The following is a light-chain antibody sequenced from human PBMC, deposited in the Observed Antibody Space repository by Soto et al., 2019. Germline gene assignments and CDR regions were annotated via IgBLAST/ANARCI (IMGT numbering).Light chain of an antibody. CDR2: EVS. CDR3: SSYTTSSTLV. J-gene: IGLJ3*02. Sequence: QSVLTQPASVSGSPGQSITISCTGTSSDIDAYNFVSWYQQHPGKAPKVILFEVSHRPSGVSNRFSGSKSGNTASLTISGLQTEDEADYFCSSYTTSSTLVFGGGTKLTVL. CDR1: SSDIDAYNF. V-gene: IGLV2-14*01.